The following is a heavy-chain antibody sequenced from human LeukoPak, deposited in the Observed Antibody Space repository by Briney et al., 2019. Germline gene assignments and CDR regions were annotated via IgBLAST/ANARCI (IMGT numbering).Heavy chain of an antibody. Sequence: SETLSLTCGVNGGSFSGYYWNWIRQTPGKGLEWIGEINHSGSTNYNPSLKRRVTISVDTSQKQFSLRLTSVTAADTAVYYCARDGGYYYMDVWGKGTTVTVSS. V-gene: IGHV4-34*01. CDR3: ARDGGYYYMDV. J-gene: IGHJ6*03. CDR2: INHSGST. D-gene: IGHD3-16*01. CDR1: GGSFSGYY.